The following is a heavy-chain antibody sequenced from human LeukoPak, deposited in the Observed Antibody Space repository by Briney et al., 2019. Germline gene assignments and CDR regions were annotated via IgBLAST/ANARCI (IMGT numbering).Heavy chain of an antibody. V-gene: IGHV4-34*01. Sequence: KPSETLSLTCAVYGGSFSGYYWSWIRQPPGKGLEWIGEINHSGSTNYNPSLKSRVTISVDTSKNQFSLKLSSVTAADTAVYYCARARFLEWFPYNWGQGTLVTVSS. D-gene: IGHD3-3*01. CDR2: INHSGST. CDR3: ARARFLEWFPYN. CDR1: GGSFSGYY. J-gene: IGHJ4*02.